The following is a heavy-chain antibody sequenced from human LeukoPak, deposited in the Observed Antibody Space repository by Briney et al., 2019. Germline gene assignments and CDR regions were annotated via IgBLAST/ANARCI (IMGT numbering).Heavy chain of an antibody. V-gene: IGHV1-69*13. J-gene: IGHJ3*02. CDR2: IIPTFGTA. D-gene: IGHD3-10*01. CDR1: GGTFSSYA. Sequence: ASVKVSCKASGGTFSSYAISWVRQAPGQGLEWMGGIIPTFGTANYAQKFQGRVTITADESTSTAYMELSSLRSEDTAVYYCARDVALWFGELRLDIWGQGTMVTVSS. CDR3: ARDVALWFGELRLDI.